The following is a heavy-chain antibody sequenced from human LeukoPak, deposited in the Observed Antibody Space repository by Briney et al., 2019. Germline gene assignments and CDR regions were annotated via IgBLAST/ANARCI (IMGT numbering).Heavy chain of an antibody. D-gene: IGHD3-10*01. CDR1: GLTFSTYG. CDR2: IRYDGSNK. Sequence: PGGSLRLSCAASGLTFSTYGMHWVRQAPGKGLEWVAFIRYDGSNKYYADSVKGRFTISRENSKNTLYLQMNSLRTEDTAVYYCATDSAPDFWGQGTLVTVSS. V-gene: IGHV3-30*02. J-gene: IGHJ4*02. CDR3: ATDSAPDF.